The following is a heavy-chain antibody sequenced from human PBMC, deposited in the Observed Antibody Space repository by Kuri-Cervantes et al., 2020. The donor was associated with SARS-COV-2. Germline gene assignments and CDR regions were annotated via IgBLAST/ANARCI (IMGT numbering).Heavy chain of an antibody. V-gene: IGHV3-30*18. J-gene: IGHJ4*02. CDR3: AKDQGDSYGISYFDY. D-gene: IGHD5-18*01. CDR2: ISYDGSNK. CDR1: GGSFSGYY. Sequence: GGSLRLSCAVYGGSFSGYYWSWIRQPPGKGLEWVAVISYDGSNKYYADSVKGRFTISRDNSKNTLYLQMNSLRAEDTAVYYCAKDQGDSYGISYFDYWGQGTLVTVSS.